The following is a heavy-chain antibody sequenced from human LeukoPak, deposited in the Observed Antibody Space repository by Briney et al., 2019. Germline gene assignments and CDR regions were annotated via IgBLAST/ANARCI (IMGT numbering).Heavy chain of an antibody. CDR2: ISGSGGST. V-gene: IGHV3-23*01. CDR3: AKDQAKYYDFWSGYYPAFDY. CDR1: GFTFSSYA. Sequence: GSLRLSCAASGFTFSSYAMSWVCQAPGKGLEWVSAISGSGGSTYYADSVKGRFTISRDNSKNTLYLQMNSLRAEDTAVYYCAKDQAKYYDFWSGYYPAFDYWGQGTLVTVSS. J-gene: IGHJ4*02. D-gene: IGHD3-3*01.